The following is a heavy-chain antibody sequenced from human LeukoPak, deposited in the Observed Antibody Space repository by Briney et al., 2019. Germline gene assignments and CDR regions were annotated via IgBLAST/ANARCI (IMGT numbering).Heavy chain of an antibody. CDR3: ARDSGTYYFVY. V-gene: IGHV3-9*01. CDR2: ISWSSGSI. D-gene: IGHD1-26*01. Sequence: GGSLRLSCATSGFTFISYWMHWVRQAPGKGLEWVSGISWSSGSIGYADSVKGRFTVSRDNAKNSLFLQMNSLRVEDTALYYCARDSGTYYFVYWGQGALVTVSS. J-gene: IGHJ4*02. CDR1: GFTFISYW.